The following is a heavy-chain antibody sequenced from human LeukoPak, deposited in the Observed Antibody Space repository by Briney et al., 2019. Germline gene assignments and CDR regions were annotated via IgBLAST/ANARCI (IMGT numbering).Heavy chain of an antibody. J-gene: IGHJ6*03. CDR2: IKQDGSEK. CDR3: AGCSTVTAYYYSYYMDI. Sequence: GGSLRLSCAASRFTFSNSWMSWVRLAPGKGMEWEANIKQDGSEKYYVDSVKGRFTISRDNAKNSLYLQMNSLRAEDTAVYYCAGCSTVTAYYYSYYMDIWGKGTTVTVSS. V-gene: IGHV3-7*01. CDR1: RFTFSNSW. D-gene: IGHD4-17*01.